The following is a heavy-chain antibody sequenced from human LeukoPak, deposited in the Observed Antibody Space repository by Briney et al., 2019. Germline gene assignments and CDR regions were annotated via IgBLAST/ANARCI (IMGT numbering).Heavy chain of an antibody. V-gene: IGHV1-2*02. CDR3: ARVSVVTVIQGPHWFEP. D-gene: IGHD2-21*02. CDR2: INPKSGGT. CDR1: GYTFTGYY. Sequence: ASVKVSCKASGYTFTGYYMHWVRQAPGQGLEWMGWINPKSGGTNYAQRFQGRVTMTRDTSIRTAYMEQCRLRSEDTAVYNCARVSVVTVIQGPHWFEPWGERTL. J-gene: IGHJ5*02.